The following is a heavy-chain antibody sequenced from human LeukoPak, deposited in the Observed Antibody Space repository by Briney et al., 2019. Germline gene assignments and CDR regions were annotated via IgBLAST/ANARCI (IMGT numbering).Heavy chain of an antibody. CDR2: IYYSGST. CDR1: GGSISSGDYY. J-gene: IGHJ4*02. Sequence: SETLSLTCTVSGGSISSGDYYWGWVRQPPGKGLEWIGSIYYSGSTYYNPSLKSRVTISVDTSKNQFSLKLSSVTAADTAVYYCARLYCGGDCYFNPYFDYWGQGTLVTVSS. V-gene: IGHV4-39*01. CDR3: ARLYCGGDCYFNPYFDY. D-gene: IGHD2-21*01.